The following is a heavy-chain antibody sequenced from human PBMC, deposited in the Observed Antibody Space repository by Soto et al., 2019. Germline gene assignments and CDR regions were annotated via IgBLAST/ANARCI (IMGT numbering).Heavy chain of an antibody. V-gene: IGHV3-23*01. CDR2: MSGGGST. CDR1: GFTFSNFA. Sequence: GGSLRLSCEASGFTFSNFAMSWVRQAPGKGLEWVSVMSGGGSTYYAVSVEGRFTVSRDNSRNTLYLQMNSLRAEDTALYYCAKNPTKDLWAGALEYFDYWGQGTLVTVSS. J-gene: IGHJ4*02. CDR3: AKNPTKDLWAGALEYFDY. D-gene: IGHD3-3*01.